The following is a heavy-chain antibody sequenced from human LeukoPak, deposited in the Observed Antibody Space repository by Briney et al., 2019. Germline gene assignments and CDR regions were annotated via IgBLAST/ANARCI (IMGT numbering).Heavy chain of an antibody. CDR3: AKALSDILTGYYAYLDY. Sequence: GGSLRLSCAASGFTFSSYGMSWVRQAPGKGLEWVSTISGSGGSTYYADSVKGRFTISRDNSKNTLYLQMNSLRAEDTAVYYCAKALSDILTGYYAYLDYWGQGTLVTVSS. J-gene: IGHJ4*02. V-gene: IGHV3-23*01. CDR1: GFTFSSYG. D-gene: IGHD3-9*01. CDR2: ISGSGGST.